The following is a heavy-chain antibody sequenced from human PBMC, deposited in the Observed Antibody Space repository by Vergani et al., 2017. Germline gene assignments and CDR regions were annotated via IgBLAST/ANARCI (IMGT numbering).Heavy chain of an antibody. V-gene: IGHV4-59*11. J-gene: IGHJ5*02. CDR3: ARGHNXGVGPGATGGWFDP. Sequence: QVQLQESGPGLVKPSETLALICTVSGGPISSHYWRWIRQPPGKGLEWIGYIDYSGSTNYNPSLKSRVTISVDTSKNQFSLKLSSVTAADTAVYYCARGHNXGVGPGATGGWFDPWGQGTLVTVSS. D-gene: IGHD2-2*01. CDR1: GGPISSHY. CDR2: IDYSGST.